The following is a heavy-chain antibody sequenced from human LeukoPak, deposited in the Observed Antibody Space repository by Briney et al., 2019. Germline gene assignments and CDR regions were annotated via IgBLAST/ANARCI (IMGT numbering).Heavy chain of an antibody. CDR2: ISYDGSNK. V-gene: IGHV3-30*18. D-gene: IGHD1-1*01. Sequence: PGGSLRLSCVASGFTFSSYGMHWVRQAPGKGLEWVAVISYDGSNKYYADSVKGRFTISRDNSKNTLYLQMNSLRAEDTAVYYCANLNWNPRYYFDYWGQGTLVTVSS. CDR3: ANLNWNPRYYFDY. CDR1: GFTFSSYG. J-gene: IGHJ4*02.